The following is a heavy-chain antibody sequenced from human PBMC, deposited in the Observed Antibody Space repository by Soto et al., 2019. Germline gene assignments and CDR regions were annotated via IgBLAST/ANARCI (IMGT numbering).Heavy chain of an antibody. Sequence: QLQLQESGPGLVKPSETLSLTCTVSGGSISSRGYYWGWIRQPPGKGLEWIGTIYYSGSTYYNPSLKSRVTISVATSNTQFSLKLSSVTAADTAVYYCATSHWFDPWGQGTLVTVSS. V-gene: IGHV4-39*01. CDR1: GGSISSRGYY. D-gene: IGHD2-2*01. CDR2: IYYSGST. J-gene: IGHJ5*02. CDR3: ATSHWFDP.